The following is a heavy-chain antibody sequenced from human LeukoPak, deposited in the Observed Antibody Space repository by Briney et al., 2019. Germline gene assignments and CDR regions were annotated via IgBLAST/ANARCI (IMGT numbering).Heavy chain of an antibody. J-gene: IGHJ4*02. CDR1: SFTLSSYA. V-gene: IGHV3-23*01. Sequence: GGSLRLACAASSFTLSSYAMSWVRQAPVKGLEWVSAISGSGRTYHADSVKGRFAISRDISKNTLYLQMDSLRAEDTAVYYCAKLPTSTTSGQFDYWGQGTLVTVSS. CDR2: ISGSGRT. D-gene: IGHD2-2*01. CDR3: AKLPTSTTSGQFDY.